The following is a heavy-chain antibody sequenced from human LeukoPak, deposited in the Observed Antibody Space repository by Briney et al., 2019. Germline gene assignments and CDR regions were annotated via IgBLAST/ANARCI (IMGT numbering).Heavy chain of an antibody. Sequence: AGGSLRLSCAASGLTFSSYTMCWVRQAPGKELEWVSAITGSGGSSYYVDSVKGRFTISRDNSKNTLYLQMNSLRAEDTAVYYCARSSHSHYYDTSFDYWGQGTLVTVSS. D-gene: IGHD3-22*01. V-gene: IGHV3-23*01. CDR2: ITGSGGSS. CDR1: GLTFSSYT. CDR3: ARSSHSHYYDTSFDY. J-gene: IGHJ4*02.